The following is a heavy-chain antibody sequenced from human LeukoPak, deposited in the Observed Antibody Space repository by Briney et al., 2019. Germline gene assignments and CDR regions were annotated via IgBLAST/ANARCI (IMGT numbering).Heavy chain of an antibody. Sequence: SVKVSCKASGDTFSSYAISWVRQAPGQGLEWMGGIIPIFGTANYAQKFQGRVTITADKSTSTAYMELSSLRSEDTAVYYCASYAPGYSSGWDHSLDYWGQGTLVTVSS. CDR1: GDTFSSYA. CDR3: ASYAPGYSSGWDHSLDY. D-gene: IGHD6-19*01. V-gene: IGHV1-69*06. CDR2: IIPIFGTA. J-gene: IGHJ4*02.